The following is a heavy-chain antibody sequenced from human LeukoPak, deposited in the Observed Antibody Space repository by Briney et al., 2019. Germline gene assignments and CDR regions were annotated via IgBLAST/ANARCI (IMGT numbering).Heavy chain of an antibody. J-gene: IGHJ4*02. CDR2: IWYDGSNK. CDR1: GFTFSSYG. D-gene: IGHD3-22*01. Sequence: GGSLRLSCAASGFTFSSYGMHWVHQAPGKGLEWVAVIWYDGSNKYYADSVKGRFTISRDNSKNTPYLQMNSLRAEDTAVYYCARDNDYDSSGYPKFDYWGQGTLVTVSS. V-gene: IGHV3-33*01. CDR3: ARDNDYDSSGYPKFDY.